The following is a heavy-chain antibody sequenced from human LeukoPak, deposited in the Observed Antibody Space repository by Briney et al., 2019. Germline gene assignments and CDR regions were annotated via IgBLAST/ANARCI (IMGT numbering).Heavy chain of an antibody. CDR1: GYTITSYG. J-gene: IGHJ5*02. D-gene: IGHD2-2*01. CDR2: INAYNGNT. V-gene: IGHV1-18*01. Sequence: ASVKVSCKASGYTITSYGISWVRQPPGQGLEWMGWINAYNGNTNYAQKLQGRVIMTTDTSASTAYMELRSLRSDDTAVYYCAGDFRSSNRENWFDPWGQGTLVTVSS. CDR3: AGDFRSSNRENWFDP.